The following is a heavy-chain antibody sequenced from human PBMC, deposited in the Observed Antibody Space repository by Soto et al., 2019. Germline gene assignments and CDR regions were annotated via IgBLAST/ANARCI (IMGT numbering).Heavy chain of an antibody. V-gene: IGHV1-18*01. CDR3: ARCDPHYDDSSGSYLSFDD. Sequence: SSVQVSCKASGYTFTSYGTSWVRQAPGQGLEWMGWISAYNGNTNYAQKLQGRVTMTTDTSTSTAYMELRSLRSDDTAVYYCARCDPHYDDSSGSYLSFDDWGQGTLVTVA. CDR2: ISAYNGNT. CDR1: GYTFTSYG. D-gene: IGHD3-22*01. J-gene: IGHJ4*02.